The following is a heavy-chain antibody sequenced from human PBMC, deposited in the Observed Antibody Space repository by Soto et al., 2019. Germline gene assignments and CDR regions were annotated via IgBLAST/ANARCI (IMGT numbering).Heavy chain of an antibody. CDR1: GGTFSSYA. CDR3: ARGQQLVHRYYYGMDV. D-gene: IGHD6-13*01. V-gene: IGHV1-69*13. Sequence: SVKVSCKASGGTFSSYAISWVRQAPGQGLEWMGGIIPIFGTANYAQKFQGRVTITADESTSTAYMELSSLRSEDTAVYYCARGQQLVHRYYYGMDVWGQGTTVTVSS. CDR2: IIPIFGTA. J-gene: IGHJ6*02.